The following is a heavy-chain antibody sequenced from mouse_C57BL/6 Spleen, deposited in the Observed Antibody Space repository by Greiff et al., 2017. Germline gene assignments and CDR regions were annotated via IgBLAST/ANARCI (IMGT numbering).Heavy chain of an antibody. CDR3: ARHPYYYGSSYDAMDY. D-gene: IGHD1-1*01. J-gene: IGHJ4*01. CDR2: IWSDGST. Sequence: QVQLKESGPGLVAPSQSLSITCTVSGFSLTSYGVHWVRQPPGQGLEWLVVIWSDGSTTYNSALKSRLSISKDNSKSQVFLKMNSLQTDDTAMYYCARHPYYYGSSYDAMDYWGQGTSVTVSS. V-gene: IGHV2-6-1*01. CDR1: GFSLTSYG.